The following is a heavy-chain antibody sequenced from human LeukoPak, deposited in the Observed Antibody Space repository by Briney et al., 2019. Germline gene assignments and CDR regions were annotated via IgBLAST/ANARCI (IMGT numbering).Heavy chain of an antibody. Sequence: SGPTLVNPTQTLTLTCTFSGFSLSTSGMCVSWIRQPPGKALEWLARIDWDDDKYYSTSLKTRLTISKDTSKNQVVLTMTNMDPVDTATYYCARTYFTGDSNDAFDIWGQGTMVTVSS. CDR2: IDWDDDK. CDR3: ARTYFTGDSNDAFDI. J-gene: IGHJ3*02. CDR1: GFSLSTSGMC. D-gene: IGHD4-11*01. V-gene: IGHV2-70*11.